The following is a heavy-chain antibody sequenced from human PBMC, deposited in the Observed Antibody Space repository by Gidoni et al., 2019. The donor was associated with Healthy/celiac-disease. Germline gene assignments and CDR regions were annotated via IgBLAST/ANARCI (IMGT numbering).Heavy chain of an antibody. CDR2: IYYSGST. J-gene: IGHJ2*01. CDR1: GGSVSSGSYY. Sequence: QVQLQESGPGLVKPSETLSLTCTVSGGSVSSGSYYWSWIRQPPGKGLEWIGYIYYSGSTNYNPSLKSRVTISVDTSKNQFSLKLSSVTAADTAVYYWARSLVVVAAWLSQPHWYFDLWGRGTLVTVSS. D-gene: IGHD2-15*01. CDR3: ARSLVVVAAWLSQPHWYFDL. V-gene: IGHV4-61*01.